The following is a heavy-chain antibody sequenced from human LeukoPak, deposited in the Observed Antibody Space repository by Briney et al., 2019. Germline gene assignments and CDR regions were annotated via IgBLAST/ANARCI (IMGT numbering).Heavy chain of an antibody. V-gene: IGHV3-23*01. J-gene: IGHJ4*02. CDR1: GFTFSSYA. D-gene: IGHD3-22*01. CDR2: ISGSGGST. CDR3: AKGGVSSGSYYFDY. Sequence: PGGSLRLSCAASGFTFSSYAISWVRQAPGKGLEWVSAISGSGGSTYYADSVKGRFTISRDNSKNTLYLQMNSLRAEDTAVYYCAKGGVSSGSYYFDYWGQGTLVTVSS.